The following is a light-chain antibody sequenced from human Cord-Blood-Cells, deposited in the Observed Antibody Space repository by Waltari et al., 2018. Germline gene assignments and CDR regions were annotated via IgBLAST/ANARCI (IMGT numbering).Light chain of an antibody. CDR1: SSDVGSYNL. CDR3: CSYAGSSWV. J-gene: IGLJ3*02. CDR2: EGS. Sequence: CTGTSSDVGSYNLVSWYQQHPGKAPKLMIYEGSKRPSGVSNRFSGSKSGNTASLTISGLQAEDEADYYCCSYAGSSWVFGGGTKLTVL. V-gene: IGLV2-23*01.